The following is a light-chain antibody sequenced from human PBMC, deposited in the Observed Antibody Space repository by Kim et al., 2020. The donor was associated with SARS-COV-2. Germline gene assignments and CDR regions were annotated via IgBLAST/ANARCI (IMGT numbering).Light chain of an antibody. V-gene: IGKV1-33*01. CDR2: DAS. Sequence: SAAVGDRVTITCQASQDISNYLNWYQQKPGTAPKFLIYDASNLGTGVPSWFSGSGSGTDFTSTISSLQPEDIATYYCQQYDNLPLTFGGGTKVEI. CDR3: QQYDNLPLT. J-gene: IGKJ4*01. CDR1: QDISNY.